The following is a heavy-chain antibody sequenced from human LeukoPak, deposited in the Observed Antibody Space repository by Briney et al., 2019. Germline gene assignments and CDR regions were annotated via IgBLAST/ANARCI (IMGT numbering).Heavy chain of an antibody. V-gene: IGHV4-59*01. CDR3: ARGPSIAAAGTFDY. Sequence: TSGTLSLTCTVSGGSISSYYWSWIRQPPGKGLEWIGYIYYSGSTNYNPSLKSRVTISVDTSKNQFSLKLSSVTAADTAVYYCARGPSIAAAGTFDYWGQGTLVTVSS. CDR1: GGSISSYY. CDR2: IYYSGST. J-gene: IGHJ4*02. D-gene: IGHD6-13*01.